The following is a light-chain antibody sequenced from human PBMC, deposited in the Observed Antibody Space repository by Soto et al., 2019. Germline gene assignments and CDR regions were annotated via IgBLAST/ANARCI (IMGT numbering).Light chain of an antibody. CDR3: QHRSILPLP. CDR1: QSVSSN. J-gene: IGKJ5*01. CDR2: GAS. V-gene: IGKV3-11*01. Sequence: FGLTQSPDTLSLSPGERATLSCMASQSVSSNLAWYQQKPGQAPRLLIYGASTRATGIPARFSGSGSGTDFTLTISSLEPEDFAVYYCQHRSILPLPFGHVT.